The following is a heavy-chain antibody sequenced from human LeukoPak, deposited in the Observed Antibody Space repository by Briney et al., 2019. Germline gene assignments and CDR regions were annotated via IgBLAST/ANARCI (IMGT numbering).Heavy chain of an antibody. CDR2: IYYSGST. D-gene: IGHD1-26*01. V-gene: IGHV4-39*01. J-gene: IGHJ4*02. CDR3: ARNASDSGTSYFDY. Sequence: SETLSLTCTVSGGSISSSTYYWGWIRQPPGKGLEWIGSIYYSGSTSYNPSLKSRVTISVDTSKNQFFLKLDSVTATDTAVYYCARNASDSGTSYFDYWGQGTLVTVSS. CDR1: GGSISSSTYY.